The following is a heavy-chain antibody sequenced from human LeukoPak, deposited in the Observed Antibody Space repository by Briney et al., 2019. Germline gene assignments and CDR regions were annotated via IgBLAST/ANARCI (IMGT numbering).Heavy chain of an antibody. D-gene: IGHD5-24*01. J-gene: IGHJ3*02. V-gene: IGHV4-59*01. CDR2: IYYSGST. Sequence: SETLSLTCTVSGGSISSYYWSWIRQPPGKGLEWIGYIYYSGSTNYNPSLKSRVTMSVDTSKNQFSLNLSSVTAANTAVYYCARGEMATIEDAFDIWGQGTMVTVSS. CDR1: GGSISSYY. CDR3: ARGEMATIEDAFDI.